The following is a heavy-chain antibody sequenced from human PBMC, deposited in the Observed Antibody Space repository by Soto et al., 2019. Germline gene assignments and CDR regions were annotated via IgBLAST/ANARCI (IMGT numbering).Heavy chain of an antibody. CDR2: ISAYNGNT. Sequence: ASVKVSCKASGYTFTSYGISWVRQAPGKGIEWMGWISAYNGNTNYAQKLQGRVTMTTDTSTSTAYMELRSLRSDDTAVYDCARLLWFGGAYYYGMDVWGQGTTVTVSS. V-gene: IGHV1-18*01. CDR1: GYTFTSYG. D-gene: IGHD3-10*01. CDR3: ARLLWFGGAYYYGMDV. J-gene: IGHJ6*02.